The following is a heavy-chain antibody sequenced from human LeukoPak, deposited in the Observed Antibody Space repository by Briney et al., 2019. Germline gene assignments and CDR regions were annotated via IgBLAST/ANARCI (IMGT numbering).Heavy chain of an antibody. J-gene: IGHJ3*02. CDR3: AKGRGRIAVAGTKLHDAFDI. CDR2: ISGSGGST. CDR1: GFTFSSYA. D-gene: IGHD6-19*01. Sequence: PGGSLRLSCAASGFTFSSYAMSWVRQAPGKGLEWVSAISGSGGSTYYADSVKGRFTISRDNSKNTLCLQMNSLRAEDTAVYYCAKGRGRIAVAGTKLHDAFDIWGQGTMVTVSS. V-gene: IGHV3-23*01.